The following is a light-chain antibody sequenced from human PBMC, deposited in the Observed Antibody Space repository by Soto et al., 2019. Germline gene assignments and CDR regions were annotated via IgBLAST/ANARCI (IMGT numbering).Light chain of an antibody. CDR2: DVD. V-gene: IGLV2-14*03. CDR3: CSYSGSSTIVV. Sequence: QSALTQPASVSGSPGQSITISCTGTSSDVGRYNFVSWYQQHPGKAPRLMIFDVDNRPSGVSTRFSGSKSGNTASLTISGLPAEDEADYYCCSYSGSSTIVVFGGGTKLTVL. J-gene: IGLJ3*02. CDR1: SSDVGRYNF.